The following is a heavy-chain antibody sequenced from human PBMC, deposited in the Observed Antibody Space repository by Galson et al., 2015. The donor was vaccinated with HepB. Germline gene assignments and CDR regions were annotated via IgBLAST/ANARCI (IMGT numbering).Heavy chain of an antibody. CDR2: ISSSSSTI. CDR1: GFTFSSYS. V-gene: IGHV3-48*02. D-gene: IGHD2-15*01. J-gene: IGHJ4*02. CDR3: ARDIHSPCSGGSCYVD. Sequence: SLRLSCAASGFTFSSYSMNWVRQAPGKGLEWVSYISSSSSTIYYADSVKGRFTISRDNAKNSLYLQMNSLRDEDTAVYYCARDIHSPCSGGSCYVDWGQGTLVTVSS.